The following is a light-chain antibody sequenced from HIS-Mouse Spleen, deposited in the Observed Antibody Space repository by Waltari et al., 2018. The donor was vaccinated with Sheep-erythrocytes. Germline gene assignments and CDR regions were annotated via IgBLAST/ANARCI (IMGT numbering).Light chain of an antibody. Sequence: EIVLTQSPATLSLSPGERATLSCRARQSVSSYLAWYQQKPGKAPRLLIYDASNRATGIPARFSGSGSGTDFTLTISSLEPEDFAVYYCQQRSNWLTFGGGTKVEIK. V-gene: IGKV3-11*01. J-gene: IGKJ4*01. CDR3: QQRSNWLT. CDR2: DAS. CDR1: QSVSSY.